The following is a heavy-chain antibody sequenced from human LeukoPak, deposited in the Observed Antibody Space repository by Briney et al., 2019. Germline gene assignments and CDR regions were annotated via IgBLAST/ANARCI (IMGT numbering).Heavy chain of an antibody. CDR3: ARHPPPGVLSIDSAGYYLNWFDP. D-gene: IGHD3-22*01. V-gene: IGHV4-39*07. CDR1: GGSISSSSYY. J-gene: IGHJ5*02. Sequence: SETLSLTCTVSGGSISSSSYYWGWIRQPPGKGLEWIGSIYYSGSTYYNPSLKSRVTISVDTSKNQFSLKLSSVTAADTAVYYCARHPPPGVLSIDSAGYYLNWFDPWGQGTLVTVSS. CDR2: IYYSGST.